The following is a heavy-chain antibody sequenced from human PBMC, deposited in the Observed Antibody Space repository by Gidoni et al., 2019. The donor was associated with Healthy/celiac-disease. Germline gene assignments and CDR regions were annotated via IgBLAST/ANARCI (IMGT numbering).Heavy chain of an antibody. V-gene: IGHV4-38-2*02. D-gene: IGHD3-10*01. CDR3: ARDDYYGSGSYYEPQDYYGMDV. Sequence: QVQLLEPGPGLVKPSETLSLTCSASGYSTSSGYYWGWIRQPPGKGLEWIGGIYHSWRTYYNPSLKSRVTISVDTSKNQFSLKLSSVTAADTAVYYCARDDYYGSGSYYEPQDYYGMDVWGQGTTVTVSS. CDR2: IYHSWRT. J-gene: IGHJ6*02. CDR1: GYSTSSGYY.